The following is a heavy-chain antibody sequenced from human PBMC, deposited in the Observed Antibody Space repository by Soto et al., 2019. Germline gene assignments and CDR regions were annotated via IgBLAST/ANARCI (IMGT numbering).Heavy chain of an antibody. D-gene: IGHD2-21*02. CDR3: VRTAREGAVAPHWFDR. CDR1: GASIRSTGYY. J-gene: IGHJ5*02. CDR2: VYYTGST. V-gene: IGHV4-30-4*01. Sequence: SETLSLTCTVSGASIRSTGYYWSWIRQAPGKGLEWIGYVYYTGSTYYNPSLMSRLTISVDTSKNQFSLKLTSVTAAETAVYYCVRTAREGAVAPHWFDRWGQGTQVTVSS.